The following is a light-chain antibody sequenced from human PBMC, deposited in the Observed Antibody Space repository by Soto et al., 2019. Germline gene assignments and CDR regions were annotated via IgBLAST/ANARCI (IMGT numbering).Light chain of an antibody. CDR3: VAWDDSLSGYV. J-gene: IGLJ1*01. CDR1: SSNIGSNY. CDR2: KNN. V-gene: IGLV1-47*01. Sequence: QSVLTQPPSASGTPGQGVTISCSGSSSNIGSNYVYWYQQLPGTAPKLLIYKNNQRPSGVPDRFSGSKFGTSASLAISGLRSEDEADYYCVAWDDSLSGYVFGTGTKVTVL.